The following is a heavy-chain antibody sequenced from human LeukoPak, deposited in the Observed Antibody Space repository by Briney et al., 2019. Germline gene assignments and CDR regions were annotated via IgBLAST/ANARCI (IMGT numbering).Heavy chain of an antibody. CDR2: IYYSGST. CDR3: ARGSIAALGY. Sequence: SETLSLTSTVSGGSISSYYWSWIRQPPGKGLEWIGYIYYSGSTNYNPSLKSRVTISVDTSKNQFSLKLSSVTAADTAVYCCARGSIAALGYWGQGTLVTVSS. CDR1: GGSISSYY. V-gene: IGHV4-59*01. J-gene: IGHJ4*02. D-gene: IGHD6-6*01.